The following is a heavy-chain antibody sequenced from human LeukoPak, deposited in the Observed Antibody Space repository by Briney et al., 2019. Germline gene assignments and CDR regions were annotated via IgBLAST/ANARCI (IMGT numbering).Heavy chain of an antibody. D-gene: IGHD2-2*01. J-gene: IGHJ4*02. CDR1: GFTFSDYY. CDR2: ISSSGSTI. CDR3: ARDGGYCSSTSCYAGEVGDY. Sequence: GGSLTLSCASSGFTFSDYYMSWLRQAPGKGLEWVSYISSSGSTIYYADSVNGRFTISRDNARNSLYLQMNSLRADDTAVYYCARDGGYCSSTSCYAGEVGDYWGQGTLVTVSS. V-gene: IGHV3-11*04.